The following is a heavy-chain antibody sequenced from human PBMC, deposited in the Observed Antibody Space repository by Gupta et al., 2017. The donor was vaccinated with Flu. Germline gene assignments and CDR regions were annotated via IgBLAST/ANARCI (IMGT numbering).Heavy chain of an antibody. Sequence: YGMEWVRQAPGKWLEWVAGISYDGRSKYYADAGKGRFTISRDNCKNTGYLQMNRLSDEEKEVYYCAKDLKSAVNYCFYLDVWVKGTTFPVS. CDR2: ISYDGRSK. CDR3: AKDLKSAVNYCFYLDV. D-gene: IGHD3-10*01. CDR1: YG. J-gene: IGHJ6*03. V-gene: IGHV3-30*18.